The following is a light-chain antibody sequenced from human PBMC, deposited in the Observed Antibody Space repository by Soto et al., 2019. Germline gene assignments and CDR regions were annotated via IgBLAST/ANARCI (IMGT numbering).Light chain of an antibody. CDR2: AAS. Sequence: DIQMTQSPSSLPASVGDRATITCRASQSISSYLNWYQQKPGKAPKIXIYAASSLHSGVPSRFSGSGSGTDFTLTISSLQPEDFATYYCQQSYSTPWTFGQGTQVDIK. CDR3: QQSYSTPWT. V-gene: IGKV1-39*01. CDR1: QSISSY. J-gene: IGKJ1*01.